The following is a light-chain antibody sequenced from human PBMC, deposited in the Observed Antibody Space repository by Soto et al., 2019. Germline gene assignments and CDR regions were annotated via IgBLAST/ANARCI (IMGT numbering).Light chain of an antibody. CDR2: WAS. Sequence: DVEITRSPDSRSVCLGKRCTMTFKSSQIVLYRSNTQNHLAWYQQKPGQPPKLLIYWASTRESGVPDRFSGSGSGTDFTLTISSLQAEDVAVYYCQQYYSTPRTFGQGTMVDIK. CDR1: QIVLYRSNTQNH. CDR3: QQYYSTPRT. V-gene: IGKV4-1*01. J-gene: IGKJ1*01.